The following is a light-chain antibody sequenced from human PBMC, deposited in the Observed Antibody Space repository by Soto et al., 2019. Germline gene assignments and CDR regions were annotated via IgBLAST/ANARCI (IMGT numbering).Light chain of an antibody. J-gene: IGKJ5*01. CDR2: GAS. CDR3: QQYNNWPPIT. Sequence: MTQSPSSLSASVGYRVTITCRASQGISNYLAWYQQTPGQAPRLLIYGASTRATDIPARFSGSGSGTEFTLTISSLQSEDFAVYYCQQYNNWPPITFGQGTRLEI. V-gene: IGKV3D-15*01. CDR1: QGISNY.